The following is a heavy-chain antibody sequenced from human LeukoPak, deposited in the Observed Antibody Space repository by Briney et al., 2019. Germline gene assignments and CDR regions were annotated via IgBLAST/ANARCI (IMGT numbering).Heavy chain of an antibody. CDR3: TRGAPQADVFDI. Sequence: GGSLRLSCAASGFTFSVTWMSWVRQAPGRGLEWVGGFKSKAAGGTTDYAAPVAGRFTISRDDSKNMLYLQMNSLKTEDTAVYYCTRGAPQADVFDIWGQGTMVTVSS. CDR1: GFTFSVTW. J-gene: IGHJ3*02. CDR2: FKSKAAGGTT. V-gene: IGHV3-15*01. D-gene: IGHD1-26*01.